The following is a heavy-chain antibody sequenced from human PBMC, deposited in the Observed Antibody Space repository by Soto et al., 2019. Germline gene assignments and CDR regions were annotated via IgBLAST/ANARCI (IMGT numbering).Heavy chain of an antibody. D-gene: IGHD6-19*01. Sequence: SETLSLTCTVSGGSISSSTYYWGWMRQPPGKGLEWIASFFIGGNTYYNPSLKSRVTISVDTSKNQFSLKLSSVTAADTAVYFCARLRSGPDNGWYWAFDYWGQGTLVTVSS. V-gene: IGHV4-39*01. CDR3: ARLRSGPDNGWYWAFDY. CDR2: FFIGGNT. CDR1: GGSISSSTYY. J-gene: IGHJ4*02.